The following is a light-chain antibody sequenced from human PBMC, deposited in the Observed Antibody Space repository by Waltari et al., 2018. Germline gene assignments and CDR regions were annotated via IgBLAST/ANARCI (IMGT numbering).Light chain of an antibody. Sequence: QSVLTQPPSASGTPGQRVTIPCSGSSSNIGSNHVTWYQQLPGTAPKLLIYSNNQRPSGVPDRFSGSKSGTSASLAISGLQSEDEADYYCAAWDDSLNGLYVFGTGTKVTVL. J-gene: IGLJ1*01. CDR2: SNN. CDR3: AAWDDSLNGLYV. CDR1: SSNIGSNH. V-gene: IGLV1-44*01.